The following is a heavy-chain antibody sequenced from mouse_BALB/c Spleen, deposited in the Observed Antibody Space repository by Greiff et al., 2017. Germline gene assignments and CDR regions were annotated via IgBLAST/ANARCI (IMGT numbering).Heavy chain of an antibody. CDR2: INSNGGST. CDR3: ARDHYYGSSYEWYFDV. J-gene: IGHJ1*01. D-gene: IGHD1-1*01. CDR1: GFTFSSYG. V-gene: IGHV5-6-3*01. Sequence: EVQGVESGGGLVQPGGSLKLSCAASGFTFSSYGMSWVRQTPDKRLELVATINSNGGSTYYPDSVKGRFTISRDNAKNTLYLQMSSLKSEDTAMYYCARDHYYGSSYEWYFDVWGAGTTVTVSS.